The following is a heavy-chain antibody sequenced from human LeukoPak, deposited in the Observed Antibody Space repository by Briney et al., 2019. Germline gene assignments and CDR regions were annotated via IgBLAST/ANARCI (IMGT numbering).Heavy chain of an antibody. CDR1: GFTFSSYS. CDR2: ISSSSSYI. CDR3: ARDFVYGDSLEYFQD. Sequence: GGSLRLSCAASGFTFSSYSMNWVRQAPGKGLEWVSSISSSSSYIYYADSVKGRFTISRDNAKNSLYLQMNSLRAEDTAVYYCARDFVYGDSLEYFQDWGQGTLVTVSS. V-gene: IGHV3-21*04. J-gene: IGHJ1*01. D-gene: IGHD4-17*01.